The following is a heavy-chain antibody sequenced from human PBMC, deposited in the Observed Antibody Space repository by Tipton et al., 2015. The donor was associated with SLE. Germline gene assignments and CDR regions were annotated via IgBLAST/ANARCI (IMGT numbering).Heavy chain of an antibody. CDR3: ARDLVRLVWAGGVYENAFDV. D-gene: IGHD2-8*02. CDR2: VYYSGST. CDR1: GGSISSTAYY. Sequence: TLSLTCTVSGGSISSTAYYWGWIRQPPGKGLEWIGSVYYSGSTYYNPSLKSRVIISEDTSKNQFSLKLTSVTAADAAVYYCARDLVRLVWAGGVYENAFDVWGQGTMVTVSS. V-gene: IGHV4-39*07. J-gene: IGHJ3*01.